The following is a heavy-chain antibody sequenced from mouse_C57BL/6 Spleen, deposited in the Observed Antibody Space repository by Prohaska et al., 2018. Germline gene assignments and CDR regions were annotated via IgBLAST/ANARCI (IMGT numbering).Heavy chain of an antibody. CDR1: GFTFSDYY. CDR2: INYDGSST. CDR3: ARDGGLRGYYAMDY. D-gene: IGHD2-4*01. Sequence: GFTFSDYYMAWVRQVPEKGLEWVANINYDGSSTYYLDSLKSRFIISRDNAKNILYLQMSSLKSEDTATYYCARDGGLRGYYAMDYWGQGTSVTVSS. V-gene: IGHV5-16*01. J-gene: IGHJ4*01.